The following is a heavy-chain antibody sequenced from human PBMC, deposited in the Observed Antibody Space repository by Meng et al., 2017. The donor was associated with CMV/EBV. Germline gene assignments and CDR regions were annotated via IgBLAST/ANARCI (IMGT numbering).Heavy chain of an antibody. V-gene: IGHV1-2*02. CDR1: GFTFTGYY. CDR2: IDPSSGGT. CDR3: ARTAYNSGWWGGDYYYGMDV. J-gene: IGHJ6*02. D-gene: IGHD6-19*01. Sequence: ASVKVSCKASGFTFTGYYIHWVRQAPGQGLEWMGWIDPSSGGTNYAQRFQGRVTMTRDTSISTAYMELTRLRSDDTAVYYCARTAYNSGWWGGDYYYGMDVWGQGTTVTVSS.